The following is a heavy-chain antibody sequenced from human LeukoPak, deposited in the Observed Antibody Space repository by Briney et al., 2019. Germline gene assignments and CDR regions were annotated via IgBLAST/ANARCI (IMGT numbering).Heavy chain of an antibody. CDR2: INPNSGGT. CDR1: GYTFTGYY. D-gene: IGHD6-13*01. V-gene: IGHV1-2*02. Sequence: GASVKVSCKASGYTFTGYYMHWVRQAPGQGLEWMGWINPNSGGTNHAQKFQGRVTMTRDTSISTAYMELSRLRSDDTAVYYCARNPGSIAAAGEADYWGQGTLVTVSS. CDR3: ARNPGSIAAAGEADY. J-gene: IGHJ4*02.